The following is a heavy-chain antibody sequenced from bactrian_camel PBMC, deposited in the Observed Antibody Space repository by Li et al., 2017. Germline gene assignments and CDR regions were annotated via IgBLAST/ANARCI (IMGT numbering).Heavy chain of an antibody. Sequence: VQLVESGGGLVQPGGSLRLSCAASGFTFSSNYMSWVRQAPGKGLEWVSSLDSDGTTEYADSVKGRFTISQGNAENTLYLQLSSLKTEDTAMYYCVVGDSPGWGPTLGQGTQVTVS. J-gene: IGHJ4*01. D-gene: IGHD5*01. CDR1: GFTFSSNY. CDR2: LDSDGTT. V-gene: IGHV3S10*01.